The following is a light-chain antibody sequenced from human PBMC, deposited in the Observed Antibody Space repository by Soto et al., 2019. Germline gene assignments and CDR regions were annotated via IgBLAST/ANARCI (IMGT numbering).Light chain of an antibody. CDR3: SSYTSSSPYV. V-gene: IGLV2-14*01. Sequence: QSVLTQPASVSGSPGRWITISCTGTSSDVGGYNYVSWYQQHPGKAPKLMIYDVSNRPSGVSKRFSGSKSGNTASLTISGLQAEDEADYYCSSYTSSSPYVFGTGTKVTVL. CDR1: SSDVGGYNY. J-gene: IGLJ1*01. CDR2: DVS.